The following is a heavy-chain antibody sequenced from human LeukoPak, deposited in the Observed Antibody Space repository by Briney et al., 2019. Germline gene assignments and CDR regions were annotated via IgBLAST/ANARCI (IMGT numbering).Heavy chain of an antibody. V-gene: IGHV1-69*06. CDR3: ARSLFRFLEWSYRSYYYYYMDV. D-gene: IGHD3-3*01. CDR1: GGTFSSYA. Sequence: SVKVSCKASGGTFSSYAISWVRQSPGQGLEWMGGIIPIFGTVNYAQKFLGRVTITADKSTSTAYMELCSLRSEDTAVYYCARSLFRFLEWSYRSYYYYYMDVWGKGTTVTVSS. J-gene: IGHJ6*03. CDR2: IIPIFGTV.